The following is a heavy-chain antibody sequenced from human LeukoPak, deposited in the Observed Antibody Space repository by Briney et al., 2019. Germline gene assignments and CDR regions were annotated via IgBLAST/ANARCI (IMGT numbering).Heavy chain of an antibody. CDR1: GFTFSSYA. J-gene: IGHJ4*02. V-gene: IGHV3-30*18. CDR3: AKEFNRGLPDY. Sequence: GGSLRLSCAASGFTFSSYAMSWVRQAPGKGLEWVAVISYDGSNEYYADSVKGRFTISRDNSKNTLYLQMSSLRAEDTAVYYCAKEFNRGLPDYWGQGTLVTVPS. D-gene: IGHD2-21*01. CDR2: ISYDGSNE.